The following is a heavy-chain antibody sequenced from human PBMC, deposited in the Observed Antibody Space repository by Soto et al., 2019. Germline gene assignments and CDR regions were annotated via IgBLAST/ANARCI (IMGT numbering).Heavy chain of an antibody. J-gene: IGHJ4*02. CDR3: ARLDYGDSAFDS. V-gene: IGHV4-31*03. CDR1: GGSINSASYH. CDR2: IFYTGST. Sequence: QVQLQESGPGLVQPSETLSLTCSVSGGSINSASYHWSWLLQHPGKGLEFIGYIFYTGSTYYNPSLETRLTISVDTSKNHVSLRLNAVTAADTAVYYCARLDYGDSAFDSWGRGILVTVSS. D-gene: IGHD4-17*01.